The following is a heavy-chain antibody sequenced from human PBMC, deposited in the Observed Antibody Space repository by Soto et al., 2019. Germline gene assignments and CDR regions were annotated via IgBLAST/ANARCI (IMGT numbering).Heavy chain of an antibody. V-gene: IGHV1-18*01. CDR1: GYTFTSYG. CDR2: ISGYNGHT. J-gene: IGHJ5*02. CDR3: ATLLFDYGGSRWFDP. D-gene: IGHD4-17*01. Sequence: QVQLVQSGPEVKKPGASVKVSCKTSGYTFTSYGVSWVRQAPGQGLEWMGWISGYNGHTDYVQKFQGRVTMTTDTSTNTAYMELRSLRSDDTAVYYCATLLFDYGGSRWFDPWGQGTLVTVSS.